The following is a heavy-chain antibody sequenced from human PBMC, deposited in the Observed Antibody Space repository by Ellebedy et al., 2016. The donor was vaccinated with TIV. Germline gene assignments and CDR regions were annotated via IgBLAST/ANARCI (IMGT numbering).Heavy chain of an antibody. V-gene: IGHV3-21*01. Sequence: PGGSLRLSCAASGFTLSSYSMNWVRQAPGKGLEWVSSISSGSSYKYYADSVKGRFTISRDNAQSSLYLQMNSLRAEETAVYYCARQGSIVGATKVGFYYFDYWGQGTQVTVSS. J-gene: IGHJ4*02. CDR1: GFTLSSYS. CDR2: ISSGSSYK. D-gene: IGHD1-26*01. CDR3: ARQGSIVGATKVGFYYFDY.